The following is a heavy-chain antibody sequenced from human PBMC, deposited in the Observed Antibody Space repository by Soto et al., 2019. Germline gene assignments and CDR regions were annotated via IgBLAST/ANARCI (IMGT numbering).Heavy chain of an antibody. CDR3: AKDLSYDSSGSNWFDP. Sequence: GGSLRLSCAASGFTFSSYAMGWVRQAPGKGLEWVSAISGSGGSTYYADSVKGRFTISRDNSKNTLYLQMNSLRAEDTAVYYCAKDLSYDSSGSNWFDPWGQGTLVTVSS. J-gene: IGHJ5*02. V-gene: IGHV3-23*01. CDR1: GFTFSSYA. CDR2: ISGSGGST. D-gene: IGHD3-22*01.